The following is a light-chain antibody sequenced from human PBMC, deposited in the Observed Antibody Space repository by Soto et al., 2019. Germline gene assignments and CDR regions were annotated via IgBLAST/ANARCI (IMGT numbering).Light chain of an antibody. CDR1: QSVSSSY. J-gene: IGKJ2*01. Sequence: EIVLTQSPGTLSLSPGERATLSCRASQSVSSSYLSWYQQKPGQAPRLLIYGASSRATGIPDRFSGSGSGTDFTLTISRLEPEDFAVYYCHQYCSSPLYTFGQGTKLEIK. V-gene: IGKV3-20*01. CDR3: HQYCSSPLYT. CDR2: GAS.